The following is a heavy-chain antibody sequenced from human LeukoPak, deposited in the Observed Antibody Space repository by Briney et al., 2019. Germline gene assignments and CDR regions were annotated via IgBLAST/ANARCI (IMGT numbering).Heavy chain of an antibody. D-gene: IGHD2-2*01. J-gene: IGHJ6*03. CDR3: ARVRGSGFCSGSSCAKDPGYYYYMDV. CDR1: GFTFSSYA. Sequence: GRSLRLSCAASGFTFSSYAMHWVRQAPGKELEWVSYINPSGSTIYYADSVKGRFTISRDNAKKSLDLQMYSLRAEDTAVYYCARVRGSGFCSGSSCAKDPGYYYYMDVWGKGTTVTVSS. V-gene: IGHV3-48*04. CDR2: INPSGSTI.